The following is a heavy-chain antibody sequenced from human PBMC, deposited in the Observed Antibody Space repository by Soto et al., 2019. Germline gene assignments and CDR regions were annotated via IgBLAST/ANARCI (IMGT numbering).Heavy chain of an antibody. V-gene: IGHV3-15*01. CDR1: GFTFSNAW. Sequence: GGSLRLSCAASGFTFSNAWMSWVRQAPGKGLEWVGRIKSKTDGGTTDYAAPVKGRFTISRDDSKNTLYLQMNSLKTEDTAVYYCTTGPIVVVQAAVDAFDIWGQGTMVTVSS. CDR3: TTGPIVVVQAAVDAFDI. CDR2: IKSKTDGGTT. D-gene: IGHD2-2*01. J-gene: IGHJ3*02.